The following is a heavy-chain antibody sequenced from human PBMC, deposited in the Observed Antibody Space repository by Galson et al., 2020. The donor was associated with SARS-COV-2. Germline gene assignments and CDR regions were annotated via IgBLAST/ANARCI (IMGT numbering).Heavy chain of an antibody. CDR3: AKAAYDFWSCLFDY. Sequence: GGSLRLSCAASGFTFSSYGMHWVRQAPGKGLEWVAVIWYDGSNKYYADSVKGRFTISRDNSKNTLYLQMNSLRAEDTAVYYCAKAAYDFWSCLFDYWGQGTLVTVSS. CDR1: GFTFSSYG. D-gene: IGHD3-3*01. J-gene: IGHJ4*02. CDR2: IWYDGSNK. V-gene: IGHV3-33*06.